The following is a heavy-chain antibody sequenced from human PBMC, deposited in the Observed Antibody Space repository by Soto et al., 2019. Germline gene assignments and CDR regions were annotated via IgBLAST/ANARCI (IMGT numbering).Heavy chain of an antibody. CDR2: IWYDGSNK. Sequence: PGGSLRLSCAASGFTFSSYGMHWVRQAPGKGLEWVAVIWYDGSNKYYADSVKGRFTISRDNSKNTLYLQMSSLRVEDTAIYYCARDSWAGGYRYGDLYYYYGMDVWGQGTTVTVSS. J-gene: IGHJ6*02. D-gene: IGHD5-18*01. CDR3: ARDSWAGGYRYGDLYYYYGMDV. CDR1: GFTFSSYG. V-gene: IGHV3-33*01.